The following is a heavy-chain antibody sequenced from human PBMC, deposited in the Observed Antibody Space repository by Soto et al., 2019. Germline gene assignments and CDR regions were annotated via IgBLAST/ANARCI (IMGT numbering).Heavy chain of an antibody. D-gene: IGHD3-3*01. Sequence: PGGSLRLSCAASGFTFSSYGMHWVRQSPGEGLEWVAVIWYDGSNKYYADSVKGRFTISRDNSKNTLYLQMNSLRAEDTAVYYCAREGATIFGVVAWFDPWGQGTLVTVSS. CDR1: GFTFSSYG. J-gene: IGHJ5*02. CDR2: IWYDGSNK. V-gene: IGHV3-33*01. CDR3: AREGATIFGVVAWFDP.